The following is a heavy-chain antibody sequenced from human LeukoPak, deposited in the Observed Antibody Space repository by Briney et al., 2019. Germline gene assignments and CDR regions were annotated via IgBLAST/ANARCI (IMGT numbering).Heavy chain of an antibody. CDR1: GYTFTSYA. CDR2: ISAYNGNT. Sequence: GASVKVSCKASGYTFTSYAISWVLQAPGQGLEWMGWISAYNGNTNYAQKLQGRVTMTTDTSTSTAYMELRSLRSDDTAVYYCARDVRNYRYWFDPWGQGTLVIVSS. D-gene: IGHD4-11*01. J-gene: IGHJ5*02. CDR3: ARDVRNYRYWFDP. V-gene: IGHV1-18*01.